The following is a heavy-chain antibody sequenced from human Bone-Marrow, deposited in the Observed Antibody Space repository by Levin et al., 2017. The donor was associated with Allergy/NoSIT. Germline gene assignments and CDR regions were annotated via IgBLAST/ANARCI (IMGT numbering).Heavy chain of an antibody. V-gene: IGHV3-23*01. CDR2: ITASGDKT. J-gene: IGHJ4*02. CDR1: GFSFRRYA. Sequence: LSLTCAASGFSFRRYALIWVRQAPGKGLEWVSSITASGDKTYFADSVRGRFTMSRDNSKNTVYLQMNSLRAEDTAIYYCTKDLLPNLGFDYWGQGTLVTVSS. D-gene: IGHD3-3*01. CDR3: TKDLLPNLGFDY.